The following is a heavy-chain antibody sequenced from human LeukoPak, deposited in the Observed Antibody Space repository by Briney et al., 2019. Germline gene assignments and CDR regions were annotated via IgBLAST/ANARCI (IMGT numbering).Heavy chain of an antibody. CDR3: ARQPTGSYQWTFDY. CDR2: VHYAGEV. V-gene: IGHV4-39*01. Sequence: PSETLSLTCTVSAGSVTSSGYYWAWIRQPPGKGLEWIGTVHYAGEVFYNPSLKSRVTTFVDTSKNQFSLSLISVTAADTAVYYCARQPTGSYQWTFDYWGQGTLATVSS. D-gene: IGHD1-26*01. CDR1: AGSVTSSGYY. J-gene: IGHJ4*02.